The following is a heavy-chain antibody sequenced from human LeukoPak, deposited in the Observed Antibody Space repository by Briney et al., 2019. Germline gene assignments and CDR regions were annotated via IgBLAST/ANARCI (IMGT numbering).Heavy chain of an antibody. CDR1: GFTFSSYW. D-gene: IGHD3-3*02. CDR3: ARETPTISYYGMDV. CDR2: IKQDGSEK. Sequence: GGSLRLSCAASGFTFSSYWMSWVRQAPGKGLEWVANIKQDGSEKYYVDSVKGRFTISRDNAKNSLYLQMNSLRAEDTAVYYCARETPTISYYGMDVWGQGTTVTVSS. V-gene: IGHV3-7*01. J-gene: IGHJ6*02.